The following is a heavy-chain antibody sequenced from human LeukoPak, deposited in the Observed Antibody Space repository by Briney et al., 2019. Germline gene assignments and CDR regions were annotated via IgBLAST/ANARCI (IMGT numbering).Heavy chain of an antibody. CDR2: INSNSGGT. Sequence: ASVKVSCKASGYTFTGHYMHWVRQAPGQGLEWMGCINSNSGGTNYAQKFQGWVTMTRDTSISTAYMELSRLRSDDTAVYYCARGYIAAAGTFDSWGQGTLVTVSS. J-gene: IGHJ4*02. D-gene: IGHD6-13*01. CDR1: GYTFTGHY. V-gene: IGHV1-2*04. CDR3: ARGYIAAAGTFDS.